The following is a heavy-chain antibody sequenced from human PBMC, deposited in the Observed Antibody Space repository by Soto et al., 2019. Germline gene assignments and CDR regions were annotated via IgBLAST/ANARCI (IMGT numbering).Heavy chain of an antibody. CDR1: GFTFKSFA. V-gene: IGHV3-30*18. CDR3: AKDLYSGSYSSYYFHH. CDR2: ISDDGSNQ. J-gene: IGHJ4*02. D-gene: IGHD1-26*01. Sequence: QVHLVESGGGVVQPGEALRLSCAASGFTFKSFAMHWVRQAPGKGLEWVAFISDDGSNQYFADSVKGRFTISRDNSENTVSIQISSLRPGDTAVYYCAKDLYSGSYSSYYFHHWGQGTLVTVSS.